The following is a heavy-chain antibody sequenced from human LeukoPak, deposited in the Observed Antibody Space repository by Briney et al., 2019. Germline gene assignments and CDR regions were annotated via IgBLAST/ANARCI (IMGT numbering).Heavy chain of an antibody. J-gene: IGHJ4*02. Sequence: SETLSLTCTVSGGSISSSSYYWGWIRQPPGKGLEWIGSIYYSGSTYSNPSLKSRVTISVDRSKNQFSLKLSSVTAADTAVYYCARVKGYSYGYADYWGQGTLVTVSS. CDR2: IYYSGST. CDR1: GGSISSSSYY. V-gene: IGHV4-39*07. CDR3: ARVKGYSYGYADY. D-gene: IGHD5-18*01.